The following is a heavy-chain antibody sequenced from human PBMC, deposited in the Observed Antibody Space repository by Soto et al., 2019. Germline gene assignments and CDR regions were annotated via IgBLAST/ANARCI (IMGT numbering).Heavy chain of an antibody. CDR2: IYYSGST. Sequence: PSETLSLTCTVSGGSISSSSYYWGWIRQPPGKGLEWIGSIYYSGSTYYNPSLKSRVTISVDTSKNQFSLKLSSVTAADTAVYYCARAAETTGNWFDPWGQGTLVTVSS. CDR1: GGSISSSSYY. D-gene: IGHD4-4*01. J-gene: IGHJ5*02. V-gene: IGHV4-39*01. CDR3: ARAAETTGNWFDP.